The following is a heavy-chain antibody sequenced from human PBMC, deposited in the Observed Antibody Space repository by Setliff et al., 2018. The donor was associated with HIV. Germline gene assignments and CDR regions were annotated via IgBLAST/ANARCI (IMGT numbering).Heavy chain of an antibody. V-gene: IGHV4-61*02. CDR1: GVFISGGSYY. J-gene: IGHJ4*02. Sequence: SETLSLTCTVSGVFISGGSYYWSWIRQPAGKGLEWIGRIYTSGSTNYNPSLKSRVSISVDMSKNQFSLKLSSVTAADTAVYYCARVRRRDGYNFDYWGQGTLVTVSS. CDR2: IYTSGST. CDR3: ARVRRRDGYNFDY. D-gene: IGHD5-12*01.